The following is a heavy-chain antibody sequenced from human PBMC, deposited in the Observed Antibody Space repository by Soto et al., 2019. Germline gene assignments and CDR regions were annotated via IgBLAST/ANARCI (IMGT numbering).Heavy chain of an antibody. Sequence: EVQLLESGGGLVQPGGSLRLSCAASGFTFSSYAMSWVRHAPGKGLEWVSAISGSGGSTYYADSVKGRFTISRDNSKNTLYLQMNSLRAEDTAVYYCAKDIVVVPAAMGGMDVWGQGTTVTVSS. J-gene: IGHJ6*02. CDR3: AKDIVVVPAAMGGMDV. CDR1: GFTFSSYA. V-gene: IGHV3-23*01. CDR2: ISGSGGST. D-gene: IGHD2-2*01.